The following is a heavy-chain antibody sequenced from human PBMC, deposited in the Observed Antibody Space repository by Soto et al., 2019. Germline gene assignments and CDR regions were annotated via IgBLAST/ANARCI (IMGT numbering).Heavy chain of an antibody. V-gene: IGHV3-48*03. CDR3: ARVGHDFWSGYPDV. J-gene: IGHJ6*02. CDR1: GFTFSIYE. D-gene: IGHD3-3*01. Sequence: PGGSLRLSCSASGFTFSIYEMNWVLQAPGKGLEWVSYISSSGSTIYYADSVKGRFTISRDNAKNSLYLQMNSLRAEDTAVYYCARVGHDFWSGYPDVWGQGTTVTVSS. CDR2: ISSSGSTI.